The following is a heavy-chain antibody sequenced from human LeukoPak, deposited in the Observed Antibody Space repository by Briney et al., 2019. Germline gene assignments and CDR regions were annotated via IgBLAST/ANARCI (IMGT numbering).Heavy chain of an antibody. V-gene: IGHV3-23*01. Sequence: GGSLRLSCAASGFTFSSYAMSWVRQAPGKGLEWVSAISGSGSSTYYADSVKRRFTISRDNSKNALYLQMNSLRAEDTAVYYCAKDIGSDDSSGYYYSLFDYWGQGTLVTVSS. J-gene: IGHJ4*02. CDR2: ISGSGSST. CDR3: AKDIGSDDSSGYYYSLFDY. CDR1: GFTFSSYA. D-gene: IGHD3-22*01.